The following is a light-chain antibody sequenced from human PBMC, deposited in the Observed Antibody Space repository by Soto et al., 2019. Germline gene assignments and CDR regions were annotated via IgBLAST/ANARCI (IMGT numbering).Light chain of an antibody. CDR2: VVN. J-gene: IGLJ3*02. CDR3: CSYAGSYTWV. Sequence: QSALTQPRSVSGSPGQSVTISCTGTSSDVGDYNYVSWYQQPPGKAPKLLIYVVNMRPSGVPDRFSGSKSGNTASLTISGLQAEDEADYSCCSYAGSYTWVFGGGTKLTVL. V-gene: IGLV2-11*01. CDR1: SSDVGDYNY.